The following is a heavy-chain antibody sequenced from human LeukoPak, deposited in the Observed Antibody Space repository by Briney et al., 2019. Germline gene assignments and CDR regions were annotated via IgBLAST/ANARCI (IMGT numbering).Heavy chain of an antibody. CDR3: ARGHRDDAFDI. CDR1: GFTFRNYY. V-gene: IGHV4-34*01. J-gene: IGHJ3*02. CDR2: INHSGST. Sequence: GSLRLSCVVSGFTFRNYYMSWVRQAPGKGLEWIGEINHSGSTNYNPSLKSRVTISVDTSKNQFSLKLSSVTAADTAVYYCARGHRDDAFDIWGQGTMVTVSS.